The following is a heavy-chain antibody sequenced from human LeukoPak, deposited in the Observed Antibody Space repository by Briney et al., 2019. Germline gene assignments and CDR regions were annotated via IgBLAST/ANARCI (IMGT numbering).Heavy chain of an antibody. J-gene: IGHJ4*02. V-gene: IGHV3-23*01. CDR1: GFTFNNYA. CDR2: ISGSGYST. CDR3: ASRIVGTPDYFDY. Sequence: GGSLRLSCVASGFTFNNYAMTWVRQAPGKGLEWVSAISGSGYSTYYADSVKGRFTISRDNSKNTLYLQMNSLRVEDTAVYYCASRIVGTPDYFDYWGQGTLVTVSS. D-gene: IGHD1-26*01.